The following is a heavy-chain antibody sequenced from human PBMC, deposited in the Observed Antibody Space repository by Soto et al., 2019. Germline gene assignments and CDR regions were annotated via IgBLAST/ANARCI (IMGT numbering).Heavy chain of an antibody. CDR2: IKSKTDGGTT. CDR3: TTESELEWELPQAGNFDY. D-gene: IGHD1-26*01. J-gene: IGHJ4*02. V-gene: IGHV3-15*01. Sequence: PGGSLRLSCAASGFTFSNAWMSWVRQAPGKGLEWVGRIKSKTDGGTTDYAAPVKGRFTISRDDSKNTLYLQMNSLKTEDTAVYYCTTESELEWELPQAGNFDYWGQGTLVTVSS. CDR1: GFTFSNAW.